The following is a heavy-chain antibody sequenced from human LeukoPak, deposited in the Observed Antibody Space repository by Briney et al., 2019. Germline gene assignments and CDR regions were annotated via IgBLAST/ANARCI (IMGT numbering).Heavy chain of an antibody. J-gene: IGHJ6*02. D-gene: IGHD3-22*01. Sequence: GGCLRLSCAASGCTFSSFAKNWVRQAPGKGLEWVSYVRTSSSSIYYADSVKGRSTISRDNAKNSLYLQMNSLRDEDTAVYYCARGGSGYGDYYYFYGMDVWGQGTTVTVSS. CDR2: VRTSSSSI. CDR3: ARGGSGYGDYYYFYGMDV. CDR1: GCTFSSFA. V-gene: IGHV3-48*02.